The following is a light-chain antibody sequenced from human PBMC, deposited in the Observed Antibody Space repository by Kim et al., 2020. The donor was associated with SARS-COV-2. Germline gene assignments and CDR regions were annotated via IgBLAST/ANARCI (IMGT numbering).Light chain of an antibody. Sequence: DIVMTQSPLSLPVTXGEPASISCRSTQSLLHRNGYNYLDWYLQKPGQSPQLLIYLGSNRASGVPDRFSGSGSGTDFTLKISRVEAEDVGVYYCMQALQTQGTFGQGTKVDIK. CDR1: QSLLHRNGYNY. V-gene: IGKV2-28*01. J-gene: IGKJ1*01. CDR3: MQALQTQGT. CDR2: LGS.